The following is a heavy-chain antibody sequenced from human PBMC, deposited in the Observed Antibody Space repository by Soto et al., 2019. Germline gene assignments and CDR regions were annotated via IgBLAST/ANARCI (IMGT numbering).Heavy chain of an antibody. D-gene: IGHD3-10*01. Sequence: QLQLQESGPGLVKPSETLSLTCTVSGGSISSISYYWGWIRQPPGKGLEWIGSIYYSGSTYYNPSLKSRVTISVDTSKNQFSLKLSSVTAADTAVYYCARGYGSGSYYDWFDPWGQGTLVTVSS. V-gene: IGHV4-39*01. CDR1: GGSISSISYY. CDR3: ARGYGSGSYYDWFDP. J-gene: IGHJ5*02. CDR2: IYYSGST.